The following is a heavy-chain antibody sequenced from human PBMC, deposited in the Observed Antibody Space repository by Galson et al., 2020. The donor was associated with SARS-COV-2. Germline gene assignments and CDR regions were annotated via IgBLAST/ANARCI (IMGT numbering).Heavy chain of an antibody. CDR2: IKQDGSEK. CDR1: GFTFSSYW. V-gene: IGHV3-7*03. CDR3: ARGVCSGGSCYSGVVDY. J-gene: IGHJ4*02. D-gene: IGHD2-15*01. Sequence: GGSLRLSCAASGFTFSSYWMSWVRQAPGKGLEWVANIKQDGSEKYYVDSVKGQFTISRDNAKNSLYLQMNSLRAEDTAVYYCARGVCSGGSCYSGVVDYWGQGTLVTVSS.